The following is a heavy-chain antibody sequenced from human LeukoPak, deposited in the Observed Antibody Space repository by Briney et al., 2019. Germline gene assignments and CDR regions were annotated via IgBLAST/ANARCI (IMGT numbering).Heavy chain of an antibody. V-gene: IGHV3-21*01. J-gene: IGHJ3*02. CDR2: ISSSSSYI. CDR3: ARDSTPYYYDSSGDAFDI. D-gene: IGHD3-22*01. Sequence: PGGSLRLSCAASGFTFSSYSMNWVRQAPGKGLEWVSSISSSSSYIYYADSVKGRFTIPRDNAKNSLYLQMNSLRAADTAVYYGARDSTPYYYDSSGDAFDIWGQGTMVTVSS. CDR1: GFTFSSYS.